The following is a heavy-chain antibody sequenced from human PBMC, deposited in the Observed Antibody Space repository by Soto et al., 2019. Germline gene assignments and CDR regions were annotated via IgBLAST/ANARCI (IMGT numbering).Heavy chain of an antibody. CDR2: ISWNSGSI. D-gene: IGHD3-22*01. CDR3: AKGDSSGYPPHFDY. Sequence: PGGSLRLSCAASGFTFDDYAMHWVRQAPGKGLEWVSGISWNSGSIGYADSVKGRFTVSRDNAKNSLYLQMNSLRAEDTALYYCAKGDSSGYPPHFDYWGQGTLVTVSS. CDR1: GFTFDDYA. V-gene: IGHV3-9*01. J-gene: IGHJ4*02.